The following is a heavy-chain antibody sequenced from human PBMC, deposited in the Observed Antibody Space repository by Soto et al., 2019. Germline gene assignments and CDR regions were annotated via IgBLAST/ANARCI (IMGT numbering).Heavy chain of an antibody. CDR3: ARTQTTGNWFDP. Sequence: SETLSLTCAVSGGSISSGGYSWSWIRQPPGKGLEWIGYIYHSGSTYYNPSLKSRVTISVDRSKNQFSLKLSSVNAADTAVYYCARTQTTGNWFDPWGQGTLVTVSS. D-gene: IGHD4-4*01. CDR1: GGSISSGGYS. CDR2: IYHSGST. V-gene: IGHV4-30-2*01. J-gene: IGHJ5*02.